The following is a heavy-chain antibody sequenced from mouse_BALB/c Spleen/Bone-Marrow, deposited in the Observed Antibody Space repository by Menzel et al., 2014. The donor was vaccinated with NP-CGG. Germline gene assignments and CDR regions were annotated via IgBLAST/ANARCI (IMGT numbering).Heavy chain of an antibody. D-gene: IGHD4-1*01. CDR2: ISSGSSTI. CDR1: GFTFSSFG. Sequence: EVKLMESGGGLVQPGGSRKLSCAASGFTFSSFGMHWVRQAPEKGLEWVAYISSGSSTIFYADTLKGRFTVSRDNPKNTLFLQMTSLRSEDTAMYYCTRGGNWDDFDYWGRGTTLTVSS. V-gene: IGHV5-17*02. J-gene: IGHJ2*01. CDR3: TRGGNWDDFDY.